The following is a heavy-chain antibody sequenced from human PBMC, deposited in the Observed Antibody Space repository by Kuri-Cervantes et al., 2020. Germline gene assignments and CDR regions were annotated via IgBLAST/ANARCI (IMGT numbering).Heavy chain of an antibody. CDR1: GYTFTSYG. Sequence: ASVKVSCKASGYTFTSYGISWVRQAPGQGLEWMGWINPNSGGTNYAQKFQGRVTMTRDTSISTAYMELSRLRSDDTAVYYCARDDYDYVWGSYHYGMDVWGQGTTVTVSS. D-gene: IGHD3-16*01. CDR2: INPNSGGT. V-gene: IGHV1-2*02. CDR3: ARDDYDYVWGSYHYGMDV. J-gene: IGHJ6*02.